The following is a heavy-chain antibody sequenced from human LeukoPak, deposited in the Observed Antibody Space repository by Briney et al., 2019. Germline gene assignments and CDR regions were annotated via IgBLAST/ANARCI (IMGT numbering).Heavy chain of an antibody. CDR1: GYAFTGHS. CDR2: LNPNSGDT. CDR3: ERVRGSPWYKTNAYFDN. V-gene: IGHV1-2*02. D-gene: IGHD1-1*01. J-gene: IGHJ4*02. Sequence: ASVKLSCKASGYAFTGHSLHWVRQAPGQGFEWMGWLNPNSGDTHFAQKFHDRVTMTRDTSITTAYMELSGLTSDDTAVYYCERVRGSPWYKTNAYFDNWGQGTLVTVSS.